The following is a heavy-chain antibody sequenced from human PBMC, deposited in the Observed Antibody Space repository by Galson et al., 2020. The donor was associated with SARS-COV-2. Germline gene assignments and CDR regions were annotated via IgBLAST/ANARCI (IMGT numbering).Heavy chain of an antibody. CDR1: GGSFSGYY. V-gene: IGHV4-34*01. CDR3: ARGWGATIFEGFD. CDR2: INHSGST. Sequence: SETLSLTCAVYGGSFSGYYWSWIRQPPGKGLEWIGEINHSGSTNYNPSLKSRVTISVDTSKNQFSLKLSSVTAADTAVYYCARGWGATIFEGFDWGQGTLVTVSS. J-gene: IGHJ4*02. D-gene: IGHD1-26*01.